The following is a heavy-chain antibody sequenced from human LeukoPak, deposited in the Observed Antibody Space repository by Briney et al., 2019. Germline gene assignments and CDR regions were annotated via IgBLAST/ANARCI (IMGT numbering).Heavy chain of an antibody. CDR3: ARVGVVGVGALDI. CDR1: GGTFSSYA. V-gene: IGHV1-69*13. Sequence: ASVKVSCKASGGTFSSYAISWVRQAPGQGLEWMGGIIPIFGTANYAQKFQGRVTITADESTSTAYMELSSLRSEDTAVYYCARVGVVGVGALDIWGEATKVTV. J-gene: IGHJ3*02. CDR2: IIPIFGTA. D-gene: IGHD2-2*01.